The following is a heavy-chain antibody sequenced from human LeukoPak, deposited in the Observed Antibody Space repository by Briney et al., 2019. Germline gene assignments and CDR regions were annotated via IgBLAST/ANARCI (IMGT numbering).Heavy chain of an antibody. Sequence: GGSLRLSCAASGFTFSSYAMSWVRQAPGKGLEWVSAISGSGGSTYYADSVKGRFTISRDNSKNTLYPQMNSLRAEDTAVYYCAKTFGIAAAGTNWFDPWGQGTLVTVSS. CDR1: GFTFSSYA. CDR3: AKTFGIAAAGTNWFDP. CDR2: ISGSGGST. D-gene: IGHD6-13*01. J-gene: IGHJ5*02. V-gene: IGHV3-23*01.